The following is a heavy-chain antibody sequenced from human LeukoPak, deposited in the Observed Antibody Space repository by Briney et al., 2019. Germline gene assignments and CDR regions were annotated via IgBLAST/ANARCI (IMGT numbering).Heavy chain of an antibody. V-gene: IGHV3-23*01. D-gene: IGHD6-19*01. CDR1: GFTFSSYA. Sequence: GGSLRLSCAASGFTFSSYAMSWDRQAQGKGLEWVSGLTGSGDSTYYADSVKGRFTISRDNSKNTVYLQLNSLRVEDTAVYYCAKRREGVAASFDYWRQGTVVTVSS. CDR3: AKRREGVAASFDY. CDR2: LTGSGDST. J-gene: IGHJ4*02.